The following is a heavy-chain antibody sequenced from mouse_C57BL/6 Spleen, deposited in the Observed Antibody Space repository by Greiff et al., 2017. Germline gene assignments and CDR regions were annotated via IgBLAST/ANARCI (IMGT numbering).Heavy chain of an antibody. CDR1: SYTFTDYE. V-gene: IGHV1-15*01. CDR2: IDPETGGT. Sequence: QVQLKESGAELVRPGASVTLSCKASSYTFTDYEMHWVKQTPVHGLEWIGAIDPETGGTAYNQKFKGKAILTADKSSSTAYMELRSLTSEDSAVYYCTRYEAMITTRPYYFDYWGQGTTLTVSS. D-gene: IGHD2-4*01. CDR3: TRYEAMITTRPYYFDY. J-gene: IGHJ2*01.